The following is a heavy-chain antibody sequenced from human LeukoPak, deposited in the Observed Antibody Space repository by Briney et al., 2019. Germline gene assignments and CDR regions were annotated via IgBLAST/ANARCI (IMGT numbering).Heavy chain of an antibody. V-gene: IGHV1-69*13. D-gene: IGHD6-19*01. J-gene: IGHJ4*02. CDR2: IIPIFGTA. CDR3: AGLFQGRIAVAGTDY. CDR1: GGTFSSYA. Sequence: SVNVSCTASGGTFSSYAISWVRQAPGQGLEWMGGIIPIFGTANYAQKFQGRVTITADESTSTAYMELSSLRSEDTAVYYCAGLFQGRIAVAGTDYWGQGTLVTVSS.